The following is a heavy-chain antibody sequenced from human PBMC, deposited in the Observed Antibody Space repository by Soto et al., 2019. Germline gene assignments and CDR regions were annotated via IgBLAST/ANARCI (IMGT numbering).Heavy chain of an antibody. Sequence: QVQLVESGGGVVQPGRSLRLSCEATGFTLRSYGMHWVRQAQGKGLEWVAVISYDGNNKYYTESVKGRFTISRDNSRNTLYLQMDSLRPEDTAVYYCAKEIDRGTYYLGSGSFESWGQATLVTVSS. CDR2: ISYDGNNK. CDR3: AKEIDRGTYYLGSGSFES. D-gene: IGHD1-26*01. J-gene: IGHJ4*02. V-gene: IGHV3-30*18. CDR1: GFTLRSYG.